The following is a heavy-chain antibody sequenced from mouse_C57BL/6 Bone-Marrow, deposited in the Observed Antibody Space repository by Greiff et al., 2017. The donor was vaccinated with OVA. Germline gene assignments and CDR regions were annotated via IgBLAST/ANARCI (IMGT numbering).Heavy chain of an antibody. Sequence: DVMLVESGGGLVQPGGSMKLSCVASGFTFSNYWMNWVRQSPEKGLEWVAQIRLKSDNYATHYAESVKGRFTISRDDSKSSVYLQMNNLRAEDTGIYYCTRAITRKVWFAYWGQGTLVTVSA. D-gene: IGHD2-4*01. CDR2: IRLKSDNYAT. CDR3: TRAITRKVWFAY. J-gene: IGHJ3*01. CDR1: GFTFSNYW. V-gene: IGHV6-3*01.